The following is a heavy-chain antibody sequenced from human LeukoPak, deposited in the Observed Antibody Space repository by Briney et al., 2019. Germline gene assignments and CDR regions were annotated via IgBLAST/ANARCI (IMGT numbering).Heavy chain of an antibody. V-gene: IGHV4-34*01. Sequence: SETLSLTCAVYGGSFSGYYWSWIRQPPGKGLEWIGEINHSGSTNYNPSLKSRVTISVDTSKNQFSLKLSSVTAADTAVYYCARHPAYYDFWSGYRYPNWLDPWGQGTLVTVSS. J-gene: IGHJ5*02. D-gene: IGHD3-3*01. CDR3: ARHPAYYDFWSGYRYPNWLDP. CDR1: GGSFSGYY. CDR2: INHSGST.